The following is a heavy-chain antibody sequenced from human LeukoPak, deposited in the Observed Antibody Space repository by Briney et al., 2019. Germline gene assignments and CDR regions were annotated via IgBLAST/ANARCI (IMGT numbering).Heavy chain of an antibody. D-gene: IGHD1-26*01. J-gene: IGHJ5*02. CDR3: ARDPTTWWFDR. CDR1: GDSISTSSYY. Sequence: SETLSLTCTVSGDSISTSSYYWGWIRQPPGKGLEWIGGIYYTGSTYYNPSLKSRVTMSVDTSKNQFSLKLSSVTAADTAVYYCARDPTTWWFDRWGLGTLVSVSS. CDR2: IYYTGST. V-gene: IGHV4-39*07.